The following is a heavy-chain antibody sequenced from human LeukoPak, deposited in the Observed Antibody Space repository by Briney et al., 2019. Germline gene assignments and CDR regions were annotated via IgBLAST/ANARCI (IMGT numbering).Heavy chain of an antibody. V-gene: IGHV4-39*07. CDR1: ADSISSSSYC. J-gene: IGHJ4*02. CDR3: TRDYGDYHFDH. D-gene: IGHD4-17*01. CDR2: IYYSGST. Sequence: SETLSLTCIVSADSISSSSYCWGWIRQPPGKGLEWIGNIYYSGSTYYNPYLKSRVTISVDTSKKQSSLKLRSVTTADTAVYYCTRDYGDYHFDHWGQGTLVTVSS.